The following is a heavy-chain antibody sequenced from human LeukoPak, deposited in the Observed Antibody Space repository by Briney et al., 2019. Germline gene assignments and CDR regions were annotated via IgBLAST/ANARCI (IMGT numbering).Heavy chain of an antibody. V-gene: IGHV3-74*01. D-gene: IGHD3-22*01. Sequence: GGSLRLSCTVSGFTFSNFWMHWVRQAPGKGLVWVSRINSDGSSTSYADSVKGRFTISRDNAKNTLYLQMNSLRAEDTAVYYCARDRVSYYYDSSGYDWFDPWGQGTLVTVSS. CDR1: GFTFSNFW. CDR3: ARDRVSYYYDSSGYDWFDP. CDR2: INSDGSST. J-gene: IGHJ5*02.